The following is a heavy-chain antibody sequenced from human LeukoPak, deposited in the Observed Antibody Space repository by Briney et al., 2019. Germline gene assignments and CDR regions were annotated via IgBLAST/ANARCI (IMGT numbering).Heavy chain of an antibody. D-gene: IGHD1-26*01. V-gene: IGHV3-23*01. J-gene: IGHJ3*02. CDR3: AKSEGAGATTPDAFDI. CDR1: GFTFSSYA. Sequence: GGSRRLSCAASGFTFSSYAMSWVRQAPGKGLEWVSAISGSGGSTYYADSVKGRFTISRDNSKNTLYLQMNSLRAEDTAVYYCAKSEGAGATTPDAFDIWGQGTMVTVSS. CDR2: ISGSGGST.